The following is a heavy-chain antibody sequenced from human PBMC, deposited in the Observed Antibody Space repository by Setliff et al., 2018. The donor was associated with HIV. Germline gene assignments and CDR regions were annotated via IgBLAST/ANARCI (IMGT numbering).Heavy chain of an antibody. CDR1: GVSISSYF. V-gene: IGHV4-59*01. CDR3: ARGRSGPYFDY. J-gene: IGHJ4*02. CDR2: IYYSGST. D-gene: IGHD3-10*01. Sequence: SETLSLTCNVSGVSISSYFWNWIRQPPGKGLEWIGYIYYSGSTNYNPSLKSRVTISVDTSKNQFSLKLSSVTAADTAVYYCARGRSGPYFDYWGQGTLVTVSS.